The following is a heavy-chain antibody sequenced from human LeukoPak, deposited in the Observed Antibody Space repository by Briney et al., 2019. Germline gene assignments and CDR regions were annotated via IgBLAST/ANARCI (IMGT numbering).Heavy chain of an antibody. Sequence: ASVKVSCKASGGTFSSYAISWVRQAPGQGLEWMGGIIPIFGTANYAQKFQGRVTITADESTSTAYMELSSLRSEDTAVYYCARDSPSPVSPGRENWYFDLWGRGTLVTVSS. CDR3: ARDSPSPVSPGRENWYFDL. CDR2: IIPIFGTA. D-gene: IGHD1-26*01. J-gene: IGHJ2*01. V-gene: IGHV1-69*13. CDR1: GGTFSSYA.